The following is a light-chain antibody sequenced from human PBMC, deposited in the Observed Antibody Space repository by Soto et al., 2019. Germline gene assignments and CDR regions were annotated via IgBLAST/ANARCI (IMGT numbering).Light chain of an antibody. CDR3: QQYNNWPIT. CDR1: QIVSSN. CDR2: GAS. V-gene: IGKV3-15*01. J-gene: IGKJ5*01. Sequence: IVMTQSPATLSVSPGGRATLSCRASQIVSSNLAWYQQKPGQAPRLLIYGASTRATGIPARFSGSGSGTEFTLTITSLQSEDFAVYYCQQYNNWPITSGQGTRLE.